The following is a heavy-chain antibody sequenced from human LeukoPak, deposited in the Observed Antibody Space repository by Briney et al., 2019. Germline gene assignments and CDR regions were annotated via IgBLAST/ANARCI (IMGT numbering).Heavy chain of an antibody. CDR3: ARNGGWYGVS. D-gene: IGHD6-19*01. CDR1: GFTLSSYE. Sequence: GESLRLSCTASGFTLSSYEMSWVRQAPGKGLEWVSSIDYSGGSTHYADSVMGRFTISRDNSKNTLYLQLNSLSADDTAVYYCARNGGWYGVSWGQGTLVTVSS. CDR2: IDYSGGST. V-gene: IGHV3-23*01. J-gene: IGHJ4*02.